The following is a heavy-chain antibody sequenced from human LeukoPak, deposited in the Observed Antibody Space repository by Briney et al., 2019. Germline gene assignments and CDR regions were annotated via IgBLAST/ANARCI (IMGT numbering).Heavy chain of an antibody. Sequence: ASVKVSCKVSGYTLTELSMHWVRQAPGKGLEWMGWINTYNGNTNNAHNLQGRVTMTTDTSTSTAYMELRSLRSDDTAVYYCARAGYSGYDYGWFDPWGQGTLVTVSS. V-gene: IGHV1-18*01. CDR3: ARAGYSGYDYGWFDP. CDR1: GYTLTELS. CDR2: INTYNGNT. D-gene: IGHD5-12*01. J-gene: IGHJ5*02.